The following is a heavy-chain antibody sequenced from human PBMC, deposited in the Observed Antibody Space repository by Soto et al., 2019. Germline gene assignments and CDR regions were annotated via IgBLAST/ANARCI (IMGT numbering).Heavy chain of an antibody. CDR1: GFTFSSYA. J-gene: IGHJ4*02. Sequence: GSLRLSCAASGFTFSSYAMHWVRQSPGKGLEWVAVISYDGSNKYYADSVKGRFTISRDNSKNTLYLQMNSLRAEDTAVYYCARAVEYGGNSGGHYWGQGTLVTVSS. D-gene: IGHD2-21*02. CDR3: ARAVEYGGNSGGHY. CDR2: ISYDGSNK. V-gene: IGHV3-30-3*01.